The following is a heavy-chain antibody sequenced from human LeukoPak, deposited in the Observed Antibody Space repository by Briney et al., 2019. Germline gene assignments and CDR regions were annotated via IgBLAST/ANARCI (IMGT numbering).Heavy chain of an antibody. J-gene: IGHJ4*02. CDR2: ISGSGNGGSI. D-gene: IGHD1-1*01. CDR3: VKDFGRIRGTPDS. V-gene: IGHV3-64D*06. CDR1: GINFSIFA. Sequence: GESLRLSCTASGINFSIFAMNWVRQAPGKGPEYVSTISGSGNGGSIYYADSVRGRFTISRDDSKSILYLQMNGLRSEDTAVYYCVKDFGRIRGTPDSWGQGTLVTVSS.